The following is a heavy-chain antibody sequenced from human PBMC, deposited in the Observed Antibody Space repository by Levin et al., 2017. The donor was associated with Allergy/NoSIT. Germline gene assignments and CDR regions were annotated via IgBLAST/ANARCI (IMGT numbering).Heavy chain of an antibody. CDR3: TRCSSTTCQHRFDY. CDR1: GFTFSTYA. CDR2: ISYDGSNK. D-gene: IGHD2-2*01. Sequence: RTGGSLRLSCAASGFTFSTYAIHWVRQAPGKGLEWVAVISYDGSNKYYADSVKGRFTISRDNSKNTLYLQMNSLRAEDTAVYYCTRCSSTTCQHRFDYWGQGTLVTVSS. V-gene: IGHV3-30-3*01. J-gene: IGHJ4*02.